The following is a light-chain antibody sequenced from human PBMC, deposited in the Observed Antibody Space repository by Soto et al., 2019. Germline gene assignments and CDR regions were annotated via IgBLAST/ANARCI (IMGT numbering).Light chain of an antibody. Sequence: QSALTQPASVSGSPGQSITISCTGTSSDVGRHNFVSWYQQHPGKAPKLMIYDVSNRPSGVSNRFSGSKSGNTASLTISGLQAEDEADYYCSSYTTSSTPPYVFGTGTKLTVL. CDR2: DVS. J-gene: IGLJ1*01. V-gene: IGLV2-14*01. CDR1: SSDVGRHNF. CDR3: SSYTTSSTPPYV.